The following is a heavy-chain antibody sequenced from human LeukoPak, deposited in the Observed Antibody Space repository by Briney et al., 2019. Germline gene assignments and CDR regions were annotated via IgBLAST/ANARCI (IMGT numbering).Heavy chain of an antibody. Sequence: GGSLRLSCAASGFTFSSYAMHWVRQAPGKGLEWVAVISYDGSNKYYADSVKSRFTISRDNSKNTLYLQMNSLRAEDTAVYYCASFPASGIDIWGQGTMVTVSS. CDR1: GFTFSSYA. CDR2: ISYDGSNK. CDR3: ASFPASGIDI. J-gene: IGHJ3*02. D-gene: IGHD1-14*01. V-gene: IGHV3-30*01.